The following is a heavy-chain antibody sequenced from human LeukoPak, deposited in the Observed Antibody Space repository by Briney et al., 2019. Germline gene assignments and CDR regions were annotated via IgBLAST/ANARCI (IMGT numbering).Heavy chain of an antibody. D-gene: IGHD3-10*01. Sequence: ASVKVSCKASGYTFTSYGISWVRQAPGQGLEWMGWISAYNGNTNYAQKLQGRVTMTTDTSRSTAYMELRSLRSDDTAVYYCARHGITMVRGVNFGLDYWGQGTLVTVSS. V-gene: IGHV1-18*01. CDR2: ISAYNGNT. J-gene: IGHJ4*02. CDR3: ARHGITMVRGVNFGLDY. CDR1: GYTFTSYG.